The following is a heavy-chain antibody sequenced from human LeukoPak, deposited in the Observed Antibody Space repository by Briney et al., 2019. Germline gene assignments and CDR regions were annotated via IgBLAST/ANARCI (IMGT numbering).Heavy chain of an antibody. CDR1: GFTFSSYA. CDR2: ISSNGGST. V-gene: IGHV3-64D*08. J-gene: IGHJ5*02. CDR3: VRIMYSSGWHWFDP. Sequence: PGGSLRLSCSASGFTFSSYAMHWVRQAPGKGLEYVSAISSNGGSTYYADSVKGRFTISRDNSKNTLYLQMSSLRAEDTAVYYCVRIMYSSGWHWFDPWGQGILVTVSS. D-gene: IGHD6-19*01.